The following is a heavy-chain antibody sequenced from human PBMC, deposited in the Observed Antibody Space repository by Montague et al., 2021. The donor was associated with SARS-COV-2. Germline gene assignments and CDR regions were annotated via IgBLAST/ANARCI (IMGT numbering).Heavy chain of an antibody. CDR3: ARNPGEYHGMDV. J-gene: IGHJ6*02. D-gene: IGHD3-16*01. V-gene: IGHV4-4*07. Sequence: SETLSLTCNVSGGSTRNYYWSWIRQPAGKGLEWIGRIYSSGSINYNPSLKTRITPSVDTSKNQLSLRLNSVTAADTAGYYCARNPGEYHGMDVWGQGTTVTVSS. CDR1: GGSTRNYY. CDR2: IYSSGSI.